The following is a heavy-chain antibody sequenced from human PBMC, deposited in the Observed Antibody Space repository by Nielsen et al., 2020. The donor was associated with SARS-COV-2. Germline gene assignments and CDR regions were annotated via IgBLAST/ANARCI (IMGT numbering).Heavy chain of an antibody. V-gene: IGHV3-30*03. J-gene: IGHJ6*02. CDR2: ISYDGSNK. CDR3: ARDLPHYGMDV. CDR1: GFTFSSYA. Sequence: GESLKISCAASGFTFSSYAMHWVRQAPGKGLEWVAVISYDGSNKYYADSVKGRFTISRDNSKNTLYLQMNSLRAEDTAVYYCARDLPHYGMDVWGQGTTVTVSS.